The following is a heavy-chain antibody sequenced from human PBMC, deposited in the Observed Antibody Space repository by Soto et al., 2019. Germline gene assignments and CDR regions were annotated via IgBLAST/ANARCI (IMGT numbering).Heavy chain of an antibody. CDR1: GFTFSSYA. J-gene: IGHJ5*02. Sequence: PGGSLRLSCSASGFTFSSYAMHWVRQAPGKGLEYVSAISSNGGSTYYADSVKGRFTISRDNSKNTLYLQMSSLRAEDTAVYYCVKDFPYSCYDTRGSGNWFDPWGQGTLVTVSS. CDR2: ISSNGGST. V-gene: IGHV3-64D*06. D-gene: IGHD5-12*01. CDR3: VKDFPYSCYDTRGSGNWFDP.